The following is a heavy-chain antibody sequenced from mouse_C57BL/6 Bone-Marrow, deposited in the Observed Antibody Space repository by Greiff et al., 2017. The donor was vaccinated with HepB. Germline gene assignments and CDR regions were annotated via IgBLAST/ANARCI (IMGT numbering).Heavy chain of an antibody. CDR2: IDPEDGET. D-gene: IGHD2-2*01. Sequence: VQLKESGAELVKPGASVKLSCTASGFNIKDYYMHWVKQRTEQGLEWIGRIDPEDGETKYAPKFQGKAPITADTSSNTAYLQLSSLTSEDTAVYYCARGGGYDVYYYAMDYWGQGTSVTVSS. CDR1: GFNIKDYY. CDR3: ARGGGYDVYYYAMDY. V-gene: IGHV14-2*01. J-gene: IGHJ4*01.